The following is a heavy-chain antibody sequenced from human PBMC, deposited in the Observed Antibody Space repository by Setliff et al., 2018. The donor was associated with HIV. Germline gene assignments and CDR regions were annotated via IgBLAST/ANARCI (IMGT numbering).Heavy chain of an antibody. CDR1: GFTFISYG. CDR3: TTHLLYYSFFDY. CDR2: IRYDGSYR. Sequence: LRLSCAVSGFTFISYGMYWVRQAPGKGLEWVAFIRYDGSYRYYVDSVKGRFTISRDNSKNTMFLQMNSLRVEDTAIYYCTTHLLYYSFFDYWGQGALVTVSS. V-gene: IGHV3-30*02. J-gene: IGHJ4*02. D-gene: IGHD3-10*01.